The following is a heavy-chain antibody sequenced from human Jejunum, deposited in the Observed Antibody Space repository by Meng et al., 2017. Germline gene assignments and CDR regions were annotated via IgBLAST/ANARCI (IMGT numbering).Heavy chain of an antibody. Sequence: QVQLHESGPRLVKPSGTLSLTCAVSGASISSSTWWSWVRQPPGKGLEWIGEVYHSGSTHYNPSLQSRVTISIDNSKNRFSLSLNSVTAADTAIYYCARADYVRYFDLWGRGTLVTVSS. V-gene: IGHV4-4*02. CDR1: GASISSSTW. CDR2: VYHSGST. D-gene: IGHD3-10*02. J-gene: IGHJ2*01. CDR3: ARADYVRYFDL.